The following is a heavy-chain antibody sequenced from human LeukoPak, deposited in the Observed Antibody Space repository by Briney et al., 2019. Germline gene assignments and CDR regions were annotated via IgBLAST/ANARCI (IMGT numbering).Heavy chain of an antibody. D-gene: IGHD1-1*01. CDR1: GFTFSGYA. CDR3: ANPGTLYYFDY. Sequence: GGSLRLSCAASGFTFSGYAISWVRQAPGKGLEWVSAISGSGGSTYYADSVKGRFIISRDNSKNTLYLEMNSLRAEDTAVYYCANPGTLYYFDYWGQGTLVTVSS. V-gene: IGHV3-23*01. J-gene: IGHJ4*02. CDR2: ISGSGGST.